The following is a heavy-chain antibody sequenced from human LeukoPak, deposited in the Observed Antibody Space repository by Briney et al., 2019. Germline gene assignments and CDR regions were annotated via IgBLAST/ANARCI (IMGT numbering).Heavy chain of an antibody. J-gene: IGHJ6*03. CDR1: GFTFSSYS. Sequence: GGSLRLSCAASGFTFSSYSMNWVRQAPGKGLEWVSSISSSSSYIYYADSVKGRFTISRDNAKNSLYLQMNSLRAEDKAVYYCARAGNSSSLRGQSAYYYYYYMDVWGKGTTVTVSS. CDR2: ISSSSSYI. CDR3: ARAGNSSSLRGQSAYYYYYYMDV. D-gene: IGHD6-6*01. V-gene: IGHV3-21*01.